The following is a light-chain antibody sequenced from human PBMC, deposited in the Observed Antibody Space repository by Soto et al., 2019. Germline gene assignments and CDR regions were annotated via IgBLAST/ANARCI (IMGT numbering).Light chain of an antibody. Sequence: DIVMTQSPATLSVSPGERATLSCRASQSVSNNLAWYQQKPGQAPRLLIFGASTRATGVPARFSGSGSGTEFTVTISSLQSEDFAVYYCQQYNNWPMTFGQGTKVEIK. CDR2: GAS. CDR1: QSVSNN. J-gene: IGKJ1*01. V-gene: IGKV3-15*01. CDR3: QQYNNWPMT.